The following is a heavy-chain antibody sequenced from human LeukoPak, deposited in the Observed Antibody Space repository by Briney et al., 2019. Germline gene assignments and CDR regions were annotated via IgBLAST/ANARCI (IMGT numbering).Heavy chain of an antibody. V-gene: IGHV7-4-1*02. CDR1: GYTFSSYA. D-gene: IGHD3-9*01. J-gene: IGHJ6*02. CDR2: INTNTGNP. Sequence: ASVKFSCKASGYTFSSYAMNWVRQAPGQGLEWMGWINTNTGNPTYAQGFTGRFVFPLDTSVSTAYLQISSLKAEDTAVYYCASPRYDILTGYYENYYYYGMDVWGQGTTVTVSS. CDR3: ASPRYDILTGYYENYYYYGMDV.